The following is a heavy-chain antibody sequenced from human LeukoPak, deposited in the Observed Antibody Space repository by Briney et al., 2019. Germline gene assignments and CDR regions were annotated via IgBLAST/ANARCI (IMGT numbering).Heavy chain of an antibody. Sequence: GGSLRLSCAASGFTFSSYSMNWVRQAPGKGLEWVSSISSSSSYIYYADSVKGRFTISRDNSKNTLYLQMNSLRAEDTAVYYCSRETLVLETYYFDFWGQGTLVTVSS. D-gene: IGHD6-13*01. J-gene: IGHJ4*02. CDR3: SRETLVLETYYFDF. CDR1: GFTFSSYS. CDR2: ISSSSSYI. V-gene: IGHV3-21*01.